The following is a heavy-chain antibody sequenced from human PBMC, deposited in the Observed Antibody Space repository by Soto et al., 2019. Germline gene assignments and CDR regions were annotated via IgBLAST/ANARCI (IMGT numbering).Heavy chain of an antibody. CDR3: VREPWGLSGSWYDY. J-gene: IGHJ4*02. D-gene: IGHD5-12*01. Sequence: EEELVESGAGLVKPGGTLRLSCAASKFSFNNYWMHWVRQVPGKGPVWVSRINHDGSRTEYADSVKGRCTSARDNTENPLDLQMNRLRADDTAMYYCVREPWGLSGSWYDYWGQGTLVTVSS. V-gene: IGHV3-74*03. CDR2: INHDGSRT. CDR1: KFSFNNYW.